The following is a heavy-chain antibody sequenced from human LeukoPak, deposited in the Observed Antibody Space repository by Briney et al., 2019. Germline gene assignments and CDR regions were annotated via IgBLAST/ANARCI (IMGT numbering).Heavy chain of an antibody. CDR2: TFYRGTT. J-gene: IGHJ5*02. CDR3: ARHIGELGLNWFDP. CDR1: GGSITSTGXX. V-gene: IGHV4-39*01. Sequence: SETLSLTCSVSGGSITSTGXXXGWIRQTPXXXXXXXXXTFYRGTTYYNPSLKSXXTIXIDTSKNHFSLNLSSVTAPDTAVYYCARHIGELGLNWFDPWGQGTLVTVSS. D-gene: IGHD3-16*01.